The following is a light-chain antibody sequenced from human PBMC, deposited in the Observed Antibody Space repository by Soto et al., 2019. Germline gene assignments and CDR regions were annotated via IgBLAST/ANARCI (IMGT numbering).Light chain of an antibody. J-gene: IGLJ7*01. V-gene: IGLV2-14*01. Sequence: QSALTQPASVSGSPGQSITISCTGTSSDVGDYNYVSWYQQHPGKAPKLMIYDVSNRPSGVSNRFSGSKSGNTASLTISGLQAEDEADYYCSSYTSSSTLLDVFGTGTQLTVL. CDR2: DVS. CDR1: SSDVGDYNY. CDR3: SSYTSSSTLLDV.